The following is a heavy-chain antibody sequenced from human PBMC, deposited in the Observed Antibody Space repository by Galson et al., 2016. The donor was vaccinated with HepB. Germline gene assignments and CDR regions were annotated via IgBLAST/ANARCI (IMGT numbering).Heavy chain of an antibody. CDR1: GLNFNNYT. CDR2: ISGSGVSS. CDR3: VYSAGWSPFRS. V-gene: IGHV3-23*01. D-gene: IGHD6-19*01. J-gene: IGHJ5*02. Sequence: SLRLSCAASGLNFNNYTMTWVRQAPGKGLEWVSSISGSGVSSYLADSVKGRFTISRGNTYITLSLQMNNLRDEDTARYFCVYSAGWSPFRSWGQGTQVTVSS.